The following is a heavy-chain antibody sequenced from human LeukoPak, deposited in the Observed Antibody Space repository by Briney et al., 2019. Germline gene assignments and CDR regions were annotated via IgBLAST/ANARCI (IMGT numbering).Heavy chain of an antibody. Sequence: PSGTLSLTCAVSGGSISSSNWWSWVRQPPGKGLEWIGEIYHSGSTYYNPSLKSRVTISVDTSKNQFSLKLSSVTAADTAVYYCARDRYYDILTGYPQAFDIWGQGTMVTVSS. CDR3: ARDRYYDILTGYPQAFDI. V-gene: IGHV4-4*02. J-gene: IGHJ3*02. D-gene: IGHD3-9*01. CDR2: IYHSGST. CDR1: GGSISSSNW.